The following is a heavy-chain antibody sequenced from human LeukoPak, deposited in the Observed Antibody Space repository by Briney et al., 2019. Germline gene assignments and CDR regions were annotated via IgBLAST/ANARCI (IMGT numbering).Heavy chain of an antibody. CDR2: IYYSGST. Sequence: SETLSLTCTVSGGSISSDYWSWIRQPPGKGLEWIGYIYYSGSTNYNPSLKSRLTISVDTSKNQFSLKLSSVTAADTAVYYCARTTEAHSWRTRYYDYYMDVWGKGTTVAVSS. D-gene: IGHD6-13*01. J-gene: IGHJ6*03. V-gene: IGHV4-59*01. CDR3: ARTTEAHSWRTRYYDYYMDV. CDR1: GGSISSDY.